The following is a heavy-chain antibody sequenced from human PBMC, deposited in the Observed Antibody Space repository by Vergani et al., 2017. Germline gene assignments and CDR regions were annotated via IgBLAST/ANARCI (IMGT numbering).Heavy chain of an antibody. CDR2: ISGSGGST. D-gene: IGHD1-26*01. CDR1: GFTFDDYA. J-gene: IGHJ4*02. Sequence: EVQLVESGGGLVQPGRSLRLSCAASGFTFDDYAMHWVRQAPGKGLEWVSAISGSGGSTYYADPVKGRFTISRDNSKNTLYLPMNSLRAEDTAVYYCAKENEKPVGATAFDYWGQGTLVTVSS. V-gene: IGHV3-23*04. CDR3: AKENEKPVGATAFDY.